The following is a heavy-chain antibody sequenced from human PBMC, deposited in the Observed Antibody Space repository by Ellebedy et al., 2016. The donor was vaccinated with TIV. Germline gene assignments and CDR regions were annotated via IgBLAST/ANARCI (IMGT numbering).Heavy chain of an antibody. Sequence: KVSCKGSGYSFTSYWISWVRQMPGKGLEWMGRIDPSDSYTNYSPSFQGHVTISADKSISTAYLQWSSLKASDTAMYYCAAVAGTHWFDPWGQGTLVTVSS. J-gene: IGHJ5*02. CDR3: AAVAGTHWFDP. D-gene: IGHD6-19*01. V-gene: IGHV5-10-1*01. CDR1: GYSFTSYW. CDR2: IDPSDSYT.